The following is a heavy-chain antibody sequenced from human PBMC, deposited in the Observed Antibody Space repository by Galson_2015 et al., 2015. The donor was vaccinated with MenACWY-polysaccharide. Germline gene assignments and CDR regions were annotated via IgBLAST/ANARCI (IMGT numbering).Heavy chain of an antibody. D-gene: IGHD2-21*01. J-gene: IGHJ1*01. CDR3: ASLPLGNCGGVRCFGYFHH. V-gene: IGHV6-1*01. CDR1: GDSVSSNTTA. CDR2: TYYRSNWSS. Sequence: CAISGDSVSSNTTAWNWIRQSPSRGLEWLGRTYYRSNWSSDYALSVRGRITINADTSKNQFSLQLNSVTAADTAVYYCASLPLGNCGGVRCFGYFHHWGQGTVVTGSS.